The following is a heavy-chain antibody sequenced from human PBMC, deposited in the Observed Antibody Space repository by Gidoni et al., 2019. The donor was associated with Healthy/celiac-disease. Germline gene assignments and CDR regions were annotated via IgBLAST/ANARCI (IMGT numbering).Heavy chain of an antibody. Sequence: VQLLESGGGLVQPGGSLKLSCAASGSTFSGSAMHWVRQASGKGLEWVGRIRSKANSYATAYAESVEGRFTISRDDSKNTEYLQMNSLKTEDTAVYYCTRYPRVGASFDYWGQGTLVTVSS. CDR1: GSTFSGSA. V-gene: IGHV3-73*01. CDR3: TRYPRVGASFDY. CDR2: IRSKANSYAT. J-gene: IGHJ4*02. D-gene: IGHD1-26*01.